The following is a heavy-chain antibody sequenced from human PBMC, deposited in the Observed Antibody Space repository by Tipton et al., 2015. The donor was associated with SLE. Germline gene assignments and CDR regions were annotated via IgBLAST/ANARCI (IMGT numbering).Heavy chain of an antibody. J-gene: IGHJ6*02. CDR3: ARGCSSSTCEPFYFFGMDV. Sequence: LRLSCIVSGGSITTRSYYWGWIRQPPGKGLEWIASISYSGATYYNPSLKSRVIISLDTSRNHFSLKLTSVTAADTAVYYCARGCSSSTCEPFYFFGMDVWGQGTTVTVSS. CDR1: GGSITTRSYY. V-gene: IGHV4-39*02. CDR2: ISYSGAT. D-gene: IGHD2-2*01.